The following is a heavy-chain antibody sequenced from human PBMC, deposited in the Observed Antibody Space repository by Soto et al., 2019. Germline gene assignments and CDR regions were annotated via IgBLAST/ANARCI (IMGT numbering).Heavy chain of an antibody. CDR3: AREYCSSTSCYLIRDDAFDI. V-gene: IGHV1-24*01. CDR2: FDPEDGET. CDR1: GYTLTELS. Sequence: ASVKVSCKVSGYTLTELSMHWVRQAPGKGLEWMGGFDPEDGETIYAQKFQGRVTMTEDTSTDTAYMELSSLRPEDTAVYYFAREYCSSTSCYLIRDDAFDIWGQGTMVTVSS. D-gene: IGHD2-2*01. J-gene: IGHJ3*02.